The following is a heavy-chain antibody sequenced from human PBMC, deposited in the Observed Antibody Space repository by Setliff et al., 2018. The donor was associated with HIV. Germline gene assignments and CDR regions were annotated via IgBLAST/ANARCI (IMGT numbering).Heavy chain of an antibody. CDR1: GYTFTSYY. D-gene: IGHD3-16*01. Sequence: AASVKVSCKASGYTFTSYYMHWVRQAPGQGLEWMGIINPSGGSTSYAQKFQGRVTMTRDTSTSTVYMELSSLRSEDTAVYYCARDDGGYNYAEAFDVWGQGTMVTVSS. V-gene: IGHV1-46*01. CDR2: INPSGGST. J-gene: IGHJ3*01. CDR3: ARDDGGYNYAEAFDV.